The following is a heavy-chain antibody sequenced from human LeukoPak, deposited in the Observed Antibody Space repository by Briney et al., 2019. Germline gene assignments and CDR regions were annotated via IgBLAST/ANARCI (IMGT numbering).Heavy chain of an antibody. CDR3: ARFAWSGYYYPGFVFDI. D-gene: IGHD3-3*01. J-gene: IGHJ3*02. CDR1: GGSFSGYY. Sequence: PSETLSLTCAVYGGSFSGYYWSWIRQPPGKGLEWIGEINHSGSTNYNPSLKSRVTISVDTSRNQFSLKLSSVTAADTAVYYCARFAWSGYYYPGFVFDIWGQGTMVTVSS. V-gene: IGHV4-34*01. CDR2: INHSGST.